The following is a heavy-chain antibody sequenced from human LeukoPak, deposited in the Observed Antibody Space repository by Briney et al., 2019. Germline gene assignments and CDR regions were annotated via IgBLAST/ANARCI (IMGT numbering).Heavy chain of an antibody. CDR2: INTNTGNP. J-gene: IGHJ6*02. D-gene: IGHD3-3*01. Sequence: VSVKVSCKSSGYSFTSYAMNWVRQAPGQGLEWMGWINTNTGNPTYAQDFTGRFVFSVDTSVSTAYLQISSLKAEDTAVYYCARRYYDFLSDLYGMDVWGQGTTVTVSS. CDR1: GYSFTSYA. CDR3: ARRYYDFLSDLYGMDV. V-gene: IGHV7-4-1*02.